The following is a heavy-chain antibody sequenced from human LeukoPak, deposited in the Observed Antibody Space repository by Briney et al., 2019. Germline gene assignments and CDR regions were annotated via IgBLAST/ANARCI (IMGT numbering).Heavy chain of an antibody. V-gene: IGHV4-59*08. Sequence: SETLSLTCTVSGGSISSYFWSWIRQPPGKGPECIGYIYYSGSTNYNPSLKSRVTISVDTSKNQFSLKLSSVTAADTAVYYCARQEGDCSGGSCYSGWFDPWGQGTLVTVSS. CDR2: IYYSGST. CDR3: ARQEGDCSGGSCYSGWFDP. D-gene: IGHD2-15*01. CDR1: GGSISSYF. J-gene: IGHJ5*02.